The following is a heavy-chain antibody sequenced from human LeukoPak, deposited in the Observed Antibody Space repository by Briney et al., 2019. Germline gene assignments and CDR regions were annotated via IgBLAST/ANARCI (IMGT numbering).Heavy chain of an antibody. D-gene: IGHD4-17*01. V-gene: IGHV4-59*01. CDR3: ARDLDYGGPDAFDI. CDR2: IYYIGST. CDR1: GGSISSYY. Sequence: SETLSLTCTVPGGSISSYYWSWIRQPPGKGLEWMGHIYYIGSTNYNPSLKSRVTISVDKSKNQFPLKLSSVTAADTAVYYCARDLDYGGPDAFDIWGQGTMVTVSS. J-gene: IGHJ3*02.